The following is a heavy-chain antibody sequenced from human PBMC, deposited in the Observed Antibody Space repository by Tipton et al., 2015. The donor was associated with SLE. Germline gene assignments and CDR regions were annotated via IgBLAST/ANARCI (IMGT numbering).Heavy chain of an antibody. J-gene: IGHJ4*02. Sequence: LRLSCAASGFTFSSYWMSWVRQPPGKGLEWIGEINHSGSTNYNPSLKSRVTISVDTSKNQFSLKLSSVTAADTAVYYCASGGTAAAVYWGQGTLVTVSS. CDR3: ASGGTAAAVY. D-gene: IGHD6-13*01. V-gene: IGHV4-34*01. CDR1: GFTFSSYW. CDR2: INHSGST.